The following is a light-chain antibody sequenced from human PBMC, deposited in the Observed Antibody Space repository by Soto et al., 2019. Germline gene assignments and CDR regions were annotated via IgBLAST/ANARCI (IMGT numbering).Light chain of an antibody. CDR3: QQYNSNSPWT. CDR2: DAS. Sequence: DIKVTQAPSTLSASVGDRVTNTCRASQSISSWLAWYQQKPGKAPKLLIYDASSLESGVPSRFSGSGSGTEFSLTISSLQPADFATYYCQQYNSNSPWTFGQGTKVDI. V-gene: IGKV1-5*01. J-gene: IGKJ1*01. CDR1: QSISSW.